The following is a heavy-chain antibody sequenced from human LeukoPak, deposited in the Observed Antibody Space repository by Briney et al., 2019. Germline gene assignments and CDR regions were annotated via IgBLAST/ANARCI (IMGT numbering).Heavy chain of an antibody. CDR2: ISSSGSTI. Sequence: PGGSLRLSCAASGFTFSSYEMNWVRQAPGKGLEWISYISSSGSTIYYADSVKGRFTISSDNAKNSLYLQMNSLRAEDTAVYYCAMVRGYYYHGLDVWGQGTTVTVSS. V-gene: IGHV3-48*03. CDR1: GFTFSSYE. D-gene: IGHD3-10*01. J-gene: IGHJ6*02. CDR3: AMVRGYYYHGLDV.